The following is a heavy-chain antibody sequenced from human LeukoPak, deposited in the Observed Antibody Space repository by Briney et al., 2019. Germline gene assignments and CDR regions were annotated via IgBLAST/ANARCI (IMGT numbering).Heavy chain of an antibody. CDR3: ARHEAGSSSWYTDY. CDR2: IYSSGST. J-gene: IGHJ4*02. V-gene: IGHV4-59*08. D-gene: IGHD6-13*01. CDR1: GGSISNYF. Sequence: SETLSLTCTVSGGSISNYFWSWIRQPPGKRLEWIGYIYSSGSTNYNPSLKSRVTMSVDTSKNQFSLKLSSVTAADTAVYYCARHEAGSSSWYTDYWGQGTLVIVSS.